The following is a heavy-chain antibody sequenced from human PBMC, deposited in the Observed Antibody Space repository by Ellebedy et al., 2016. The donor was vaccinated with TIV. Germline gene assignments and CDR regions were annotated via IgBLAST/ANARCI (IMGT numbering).Heavy chain of an antibody. V-gene: IGHV3-23*01. CDR1: GFPLQSYA. D-gene: IGHD6-19*01. CDR3: AKGRAEWLVDWFDP. J-gene: IGHJ5*02. Sequence: LSLTCAAAGFPLQSYAMMWVRQAPGKGLEWVASTTGSGVTTYYADSVKGRFTVSRDNSKNTMSLQMNFLGAGDTAIYYCAKGRAEWLVDWFDPWGQGTLVTVSS. CDR2: TTGSGVTT.